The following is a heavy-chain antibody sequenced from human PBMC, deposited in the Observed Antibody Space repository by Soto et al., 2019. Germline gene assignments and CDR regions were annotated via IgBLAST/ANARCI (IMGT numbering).Heavy chain of an antibody. CDR2: IHHSGST. CDR1: GGSISINSYY. CDR3: ASGSSSWYRKESFYYYYYMDV. J-gene: IGHJ6*03. V-gene: IGHV4-39*07. Sequence: PSETLSLTCTVSGGSISINSYYWGWIRQPPGKGLEWIGYIHHSGSTNYNPSLKSRVTISVDTSKNQFSLKLSSVTAADTAVYYCASGSSSWYRKESFYYYYYMDVWGKGTTVTVSS. D-gene: IGHD6-13*01.